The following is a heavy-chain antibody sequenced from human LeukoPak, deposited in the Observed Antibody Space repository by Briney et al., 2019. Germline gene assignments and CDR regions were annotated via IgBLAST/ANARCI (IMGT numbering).Heavy chain of an antibody. D-gene: IGHD6-6*01. V-gene: IGHV1-69*04. J-gene: IGHJ6*02. CDR2: IIPILGIA. CDR3: ASLQLASYYYYYGMDV. Sequence: ASVKVSCKASGGTFSSYAISWVRQAPGQGLEWMGRIIPILGIANYAQKFQGRVTITADKPTSTAYMELSSLRSEDTAVYYCASLQLASYYYYYGMDVWGQGTTVTVSS. CDR1: GGTFSSYA.